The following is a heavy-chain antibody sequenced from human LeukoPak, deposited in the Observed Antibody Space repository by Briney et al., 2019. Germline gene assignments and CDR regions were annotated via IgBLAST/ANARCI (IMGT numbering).Heavy chain of an antibody. Sequence: GGSLRLSCAASGFTFTSYGMRWVRQAPGKGLEWVSAISGSGGTTYYADSVKGRFSISRDNSKKTLYLQMNSLRAEDTAVYYCARTPLWFGEVNYYYYYMDVWGKGTTVTISS. CDR2: ISGSGGTT. CDR3: ARTPLWFGEVNYYYYYMDV. CDR1: GFTFTSYG. J-gene: IGHJ6*03. V-gene: IGHV3-23*01. D-gene: IGHD3-10*01.